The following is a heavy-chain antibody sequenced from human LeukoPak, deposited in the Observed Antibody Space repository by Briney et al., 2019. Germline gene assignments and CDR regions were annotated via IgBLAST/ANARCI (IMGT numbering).Heavy chain of an antibody. CDR2: IYYSGST. Sequence: PSETLSLTCTVSGGSISSSSYYWGWIRQPPGKGPEWIGSIYYSGSTYYNPSLKSRVTISVDTSKNQFSLKLSSVTAADTAVYYCARPSREVYYGMDVWGQGTTVTVSS. CDR3: ARPSREVYYGMDV. D-gene: IGHD6-13*01. V-gene: IGHV4-39*01. CDR1: GGSISSSSYY. J-gene: IGHJ6*02.